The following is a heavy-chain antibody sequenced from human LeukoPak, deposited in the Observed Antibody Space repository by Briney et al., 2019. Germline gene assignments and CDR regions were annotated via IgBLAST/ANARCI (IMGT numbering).Heavy chain of an antibody. CDR3: ARGGLVFIAAAGTDY. D-gene: IGHD6-13*01. CDR2: VNPNSGNT. J-gene: IGHJ4*02. V-gene: IGHV1-8*01. Sequence: ASVKVSCKASGYTFTSYDTNWVRQATGQGLEWMGWVNPNSGNTGYAQKFQGRVTMTRNTSISTAYMELSSLRSEDTAVYYCARGGLVFIAAAGTDYWGQGTLVTVSS. CDR1: GYTFTSYD.